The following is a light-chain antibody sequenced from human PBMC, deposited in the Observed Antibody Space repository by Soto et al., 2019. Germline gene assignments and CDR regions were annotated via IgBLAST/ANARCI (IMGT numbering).Light chain of an antibody. CDR2: GNS. CDR1: SANIGAGYD. J-gene: IGLJ7*01. Sequence: QAVVTQPPSGTGAPGRRVTISCTGSSANIGAGYDVHWYQQLPGTAPKLLIYGNSNRPSGVPDRFSGSKSGTSASLAITGLQAEDEADYYCQSYDSSLSGSVFGGGTQLPVL. CDR3: QSYDSSLSGSV. V-gene: IGLV1-40*01.